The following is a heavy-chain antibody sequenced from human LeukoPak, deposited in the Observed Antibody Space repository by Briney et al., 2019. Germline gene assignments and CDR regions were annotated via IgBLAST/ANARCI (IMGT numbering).Heavy chain of an antibody. CDR2: IYHSGST. CDR1: HYSISSNYY. D-gene: IGHD3-22*01. CDR3: ARSSGYMPY. V-gene: IGHV4-38-2*02. Sequence: SETLSLTCTVSHYSISSNYYWGWIRQPPGKGLEWIGSIYHSGSTYYNPSLKSRVTISVDTSKNQFSLKLTSVTAADTAVYYCARSSGYMPYWGQGTLVTVSS. J-gene: IGHJ4*02.